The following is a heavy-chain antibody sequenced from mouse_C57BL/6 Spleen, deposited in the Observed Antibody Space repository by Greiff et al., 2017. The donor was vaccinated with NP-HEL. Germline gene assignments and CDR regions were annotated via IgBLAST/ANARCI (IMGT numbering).Heavy chain of an antibody. CDR2: INPYNGVT. Sequence: VQLKESGPELVKPGDSVKISCKASGYSFTGYFMNWVMQSHGKSLEWIGRINPYNGVTFYNQKFKGKATLTVDKSSSTAHMELRSLTSEDAAVYYCAREDDYDIAYWGQGTLVTVSA. V-gene: IGHV1-20*01. D-gene: IGHD2-4*01. CDR3: AREDDYDIAY. CDR1: GYSFTGYF. J-gene: IGHJ3*01.